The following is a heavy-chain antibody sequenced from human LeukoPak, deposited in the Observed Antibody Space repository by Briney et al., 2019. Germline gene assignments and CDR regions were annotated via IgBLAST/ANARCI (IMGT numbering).Heavy chain of an antibody. D-gene: IGHD3-22*01. J-gene: IGHJ4*02. Sequence: GGSLRLSCAASGFTFRNYWMGWVRQAPGKGLEWVSTIISSGGSTYYADSVKGRFTISRDNSKNTLYLQMNSLRAEDTAVYYCAKDTTRLWDYDSSGYTDYWGQGTLVTVSS. V-gene: IGHV3-23*01. CDR1: GFTFRNYW. CDR2: IISSGGST. CDR3: AKDTTRLWDYDSSGYTDY.